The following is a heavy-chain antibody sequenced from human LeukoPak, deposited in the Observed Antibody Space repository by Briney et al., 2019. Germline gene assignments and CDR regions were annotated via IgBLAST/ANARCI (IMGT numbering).Heavy chain of an antibody. Sequence: SGPTLVKPTQTLTLTCTFSGFSLSTSGVGVGWIRQPPGKALEWLALIYWDDDKRYSPSLRTRLTITKDTSKNQVVLTMINMDPVDTATYYCAHYTFTWSTAYWGQGTLVTVSS. D-gene: IGHD3-16*01. CDR2: IYWDDDK. CDR3: AHYTFTWSTAY. CDR1: GFSLSTSGVG. J-gene: IGHJ4*02. V-gene: IGHV2-5*02.